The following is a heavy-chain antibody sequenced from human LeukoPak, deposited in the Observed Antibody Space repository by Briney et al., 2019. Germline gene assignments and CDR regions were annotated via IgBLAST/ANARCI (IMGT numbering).Heavy chain of an antibody. CDR3: ARDLGYCSGGSFYNDC. D-gene: IGHD2-15*01. J-gene: IGHJ4*02. V-gene: IGHV3-7*01. CDR1: GFTFSSYW. Sequence: GGSLRLSCAASGFTFSSYWMSWVRQAPGKGLEWVANIKQNGSEKYYVDSVKGRFTISRDNAKNSLYLQMNSLRAEDTAVYYCARDLGYCSGGSFYNDCGGQETLVTVSS. CDR2: IKQNGSEK.